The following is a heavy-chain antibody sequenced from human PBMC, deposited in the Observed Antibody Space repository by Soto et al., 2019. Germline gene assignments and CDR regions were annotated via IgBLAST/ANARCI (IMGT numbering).Heavy chain of an antibody. CDR3: AGLESSGWYYFDY. CDR1: GYSFTIYW. CDR2: IYPGDSDT. D-gene: IGHD6-19*01. J-gene: IGHJ4*02. V-gene: IGHV5-51*01. Sequence: PGEPPKTPGNGSGYSFTIYWIVCVRQKPGKGLEWMGIIYPGDSDTRYSPSFQGQVTISADKSISTAYLQWSSLKASDTAMYYCAGLESSGWYYFDYWGQGTLVTVSS.